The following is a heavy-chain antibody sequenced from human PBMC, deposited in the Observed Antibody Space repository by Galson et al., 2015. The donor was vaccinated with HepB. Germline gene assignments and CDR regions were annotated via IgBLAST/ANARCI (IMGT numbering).Heavy chain of an antibody. J-gene: IGHJ4*02. Sequence: SVRLSCAASGFTFSNSWMGWCRQAPGKGQEWVANINGDGSETYYVDSVKGRFTISRDNAKDSLYLQMNSLRVEGAAVYYCARLGMRRPDQWGQGTLVTVSS. CDR2: INGDGSET. CDR3: ARLGMRRPDQ. V-gene: IGHV3-7*03. CDR1: GFTFSNSW. D-gene: IGHD1-1*01.